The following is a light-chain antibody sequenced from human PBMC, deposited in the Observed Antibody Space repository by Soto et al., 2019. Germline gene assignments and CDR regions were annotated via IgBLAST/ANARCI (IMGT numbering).Light chain of an antibody. J-gene: IGLJ3*02. CDR2: ANS. CDR3: QSYDSSLSGWV. Sequence: QSVLTQPPSVSGAPGQRVTISCTGSSSNIGAGYGVHWYQQLPGTAPKLLIYANSNRPSGVPDRFSGSKSGTSASLAITGLQAEDEADYYCQSYDSSLSGWVFGGGTKLTV. CDR1: SSNIGAGYG. V-gene: IGLV1-40*01.